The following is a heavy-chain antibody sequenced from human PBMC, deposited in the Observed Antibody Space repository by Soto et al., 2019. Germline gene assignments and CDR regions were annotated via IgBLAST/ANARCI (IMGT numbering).Heavy chain of an antibody. J-gene: IGHJ3*02. CDR1: GGTFSSYA. D-gene: IGHD6-19*01. CDR3: ARVARIAVAGDAFDN. Sequence: QVQLVQSGAEVQKPGSSVKVSCKASGGTFSSYAISWVRQAPGQGLEWMGGIIPIFGTANYAQKFQGRVTITADESTRTAYMELSSLRSEDTAVYYCARVARIAVAGDAFDNWGQGTIVTVSS. V-gene: IGHV1-69*01. CDR2: IIPIFGTA.